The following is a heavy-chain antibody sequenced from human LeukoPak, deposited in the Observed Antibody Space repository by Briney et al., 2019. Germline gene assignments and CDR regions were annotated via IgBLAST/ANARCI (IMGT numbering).Heavy chain of an antibody. CDR2: IYYSGGT. J-gene: IGHJ6*03. V-gene: IGHV4-59*01. Sequence: SETLSLTRTMSGGSIINYYWTWIRQPPGKGLEWIGHIYYSGGTNYNPSLKSRVTISVDTSKKEFSLKLTSVIAADTAVYYCARVAKHFRGGLSFYFMDVWGIGTTVTISS. D-gene: IGHD3-10*01. CDR1: GGSIINYY. CDR3: ARVAKHFRGGLSFYFMDV.